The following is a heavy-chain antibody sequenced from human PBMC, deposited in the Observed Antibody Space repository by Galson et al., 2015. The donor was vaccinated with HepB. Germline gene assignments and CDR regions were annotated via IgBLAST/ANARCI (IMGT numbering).Heavy chain of an antibody. V-gene: IGHV3-23*01. CDR3: ARGSTTVTRRFDY. CDR1: GFTFRSHS. J-gene: IGHJ4*02. D-gene: IGHD4-17*01. CDR2: ITSSGDDA. Sequence: SLRLSCAASGFTFRSHSMTWVRQAPGKGLEWVSIITSSGDDASYADSVKGRFTMSRDNSKNTLYLQMNSLRAEDTAVYYCARGSTTVTRRFDYWGQGTLVIVSS.